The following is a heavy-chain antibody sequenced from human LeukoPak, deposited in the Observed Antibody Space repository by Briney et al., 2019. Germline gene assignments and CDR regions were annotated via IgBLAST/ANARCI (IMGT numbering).Heavy chain of an antibody. Sequence: SETLSLTCAVYGGSFSGYSWSWIRQPPGKGLEWIGEINHSGSTNYNPSLKSRVTISVDTSKNQFSLKLSPVTAADTAVYYCARGRDSSGYYGFDYWGQGTLVTVSS. V-gene: IGHV4-34*01. CDR3: ARGRDSSGYYGFDY. D-gene: IGHD3-22*01. J-gene: IGHJ4*02. CDR2: INHSGST. CDR1: GGSFSGYS.